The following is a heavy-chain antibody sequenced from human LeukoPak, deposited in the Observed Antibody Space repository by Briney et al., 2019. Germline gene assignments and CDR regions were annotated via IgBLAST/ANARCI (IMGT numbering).Heavy chain of an antibody. Sequence: GGSLRLSCSASGFTFSRYAMHWVRQPPGKGLEYVSAITNNGRSTYYADSVKGRFTISRDNSKNTLYLQMSSLRAEDTAVYYCVSTYSYDSSGYYPFDYWGQGTLVTVPS. CDR3: VSTYSYDSSGYYPFDY. CDR1: GFTFSRYA. D-gene: IGHD3-22*01. CDR2: ITNNGRST. J-gene: IGHJ4*02. V-gene: IGHV3-64D*06.